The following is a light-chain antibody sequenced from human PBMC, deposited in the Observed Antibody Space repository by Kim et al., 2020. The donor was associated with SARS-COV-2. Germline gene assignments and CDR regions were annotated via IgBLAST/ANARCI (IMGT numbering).Light chain of an antibody. J-gene: IGLJ2*01. CDR1: TGAVTSDSY. V-gene: IGLV7-43*01. Sequence: PGGTVTLPCASITGAVTSDSYPNWFQQKPGQAPRPLIYSTNRKHSWTPARFSGSLLGGKAALTLSAVQPEDEADYYCLLHYAGTQVFGGGTQLTVL. CDR2: STN. CDR3: LLHYAGTQV.